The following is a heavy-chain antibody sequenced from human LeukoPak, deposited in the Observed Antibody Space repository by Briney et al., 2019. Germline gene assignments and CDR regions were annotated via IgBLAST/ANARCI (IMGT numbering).Heavy chain of an antibody. D-gene: IGHD6-13*01. CDR3: AIGTRAAGNLPLFDY. CDR2: ICSSGSNI. Sequence: GGSLRLSCAASGFTFSSYEMNWVRQAPGKGLVGFSYICSSGSNIYYAHSVKGRFTISRDNAKNSLYLQMNSLRAEDTAVYYCAIGTRAAGNLPLFDYWGQGTLVTVSS. V-gene: IGHV3-48*03. CDR1: GFTFSSYE. J-gene: IGHJ4*02.